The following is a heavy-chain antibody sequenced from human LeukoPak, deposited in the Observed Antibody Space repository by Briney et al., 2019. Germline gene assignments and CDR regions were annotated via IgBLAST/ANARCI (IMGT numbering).Heavy chain of an antibody. CDR1: GFTFSSYS. CDR3: ARDLRGFGWELHYAYYFDY. D-gene: IGHD1-26*01. CDR2: ISSSSSYI. J-gene: IGHJ4*02. Sequence: PGGSLRLSCAASGFTFSSYSMNWVRQAPGKGLEWVSSISSSSSYIYYADSVKGQFTISRDNAKNSLYLQMNSLRAEDTAVYYCARDLRGFGWELHYAYYFDYWGQGTLVTVSS. V-gene: IGHV3-21*01.